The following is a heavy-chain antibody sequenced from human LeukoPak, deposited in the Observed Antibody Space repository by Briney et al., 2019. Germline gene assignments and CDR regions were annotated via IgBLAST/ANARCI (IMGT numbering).Heavy chain of an antibody. D-gene: IGHD6-13*01. V-gene: IGHV5-51*01. Sequence: GESLKISCQVSGYSFTTYWIGWVRQMPGKGLEWMGIIYPGGSDTKYSPSFQGQVTISADKSISTAYLQWSSLKASDTATYYCARARAYSTASYYFDYWGQGTLVTVSS. CDR3: ARARAYSTASYYFDY. CDR1: GYSFTTYW. CDR2: IYPGGSDT. J-gene: IGHJ4*02.